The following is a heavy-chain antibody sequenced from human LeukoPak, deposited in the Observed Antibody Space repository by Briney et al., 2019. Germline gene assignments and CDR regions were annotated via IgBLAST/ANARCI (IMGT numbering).Heavy chain of an antibody. CDR2: ISYDGSNK. J-gene: IGHJ6*02. D-gene: IGHD2-21*01. CDR1: GFTFSSYG. Sequence: GRSLRLSCAASGFTFSSYGMHWVRQAPGKGLEWVAVISYDGSNKYYADSVKGRFTISRDNSKNTLYLQMNSLRAEDTAVYYCAKACGGDCYGMDVWGQGTTVTVSS. CDR3: AKACGGDCYGMDV. V-gene: IGHV3-30*18.